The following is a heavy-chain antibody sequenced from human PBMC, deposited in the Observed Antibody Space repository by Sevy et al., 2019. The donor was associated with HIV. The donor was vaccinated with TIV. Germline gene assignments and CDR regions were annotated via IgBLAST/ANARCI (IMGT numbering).Heavy chain of an antibody. CDR1: GYTFTDYY. CDR3: TRDDIYTHPWEFDW. J-gene: IGHJ4*01. CDR2: INPNNGDS. V-gene: IGHV1-2*02. D-gene: IGHD1-26*01. Sequence: GESLKISCKSSGYTFTDYYMHWVRQAPGQGLEWMGWINPNNGDSRSAQKFQGRVTLTRAMSIRTAYMERSRLRSDETAIYFCTRDDIYTHPWEFDWWSHGALVTVSS.